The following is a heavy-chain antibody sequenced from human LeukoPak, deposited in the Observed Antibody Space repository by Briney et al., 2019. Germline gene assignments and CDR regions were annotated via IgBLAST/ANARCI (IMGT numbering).Heavy chain of an antibody. J-gene: IGHJ4*02. Sequence: PSETLSLTCTVSNGSISSSTYYWGWIRQPPGKGLEWIGSIYYSGSTYYNPSLKSRVTISIDTSKNQFSLKLSSVTAADTAVYYCARDSIVDIVATTIYYFDYWGQGTLVTVSS. CDR1: NGSISSSTYY. V-gene: IGHV4-39*07. CDR3: ARDSIVDIVATTIYYFDY. CDR2: IYYSGST. D-gene: IGHD5-12*01.